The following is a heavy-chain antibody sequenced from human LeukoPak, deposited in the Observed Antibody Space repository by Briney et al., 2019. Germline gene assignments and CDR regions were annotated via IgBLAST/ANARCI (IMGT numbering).Heavy chain of an antibody. CDR2: IYYSGST. Sequence: PSETLSLTCTVSGASVSSGSSYGTWIRQPPGKGLEWIGYIYYSGSTHYNPSLKSRVTLSVDRSKNQFSLKLTSVTAADTAVYYCANRGSIADWYFDLWGRGTLVTVSS. CDR3: ANRGSIADWYFDL. V-gene: IGHV4-61*01. J-gene: IGHJ2*01. D-gene: IGHD6-6*01. CDR1: GASVSSGSSY.